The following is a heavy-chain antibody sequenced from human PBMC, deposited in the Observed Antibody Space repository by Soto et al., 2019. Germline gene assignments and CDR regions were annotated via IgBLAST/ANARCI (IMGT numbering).Heavy chain of an antibody. J-gene: IGHJ5*01. CDR1: GGPLRQYGHF. Sequence: SETLSLTCSVSGGPLRQYGHFWTWIRQRPGSGLEWIGYTYHTGVTYYSPSLQSRISISVDTSKNQFSLTLNSVTAADTDVYYCVKDTGGHPLNRFDSWGHGTMATVSS. V-gene: IGHV4-31*03. CDR3: VKDTGGHPLNRFDS. CDR2: TYHTGVT. D-gene: IGHD3-16*01.